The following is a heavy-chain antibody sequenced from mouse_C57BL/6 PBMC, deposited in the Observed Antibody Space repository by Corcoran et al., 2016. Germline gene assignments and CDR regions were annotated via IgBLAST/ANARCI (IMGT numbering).Heavy chain of an antibody. CDR1: GYTFTTYG. Sequence: QIQLVQSGPELKKPGETVKIYCKASGYTFTTYGMSWVKQDPGKGLKWMGWINTYSGVPTYADDFKGRFAFSLETSASTAYLQINNLKNEDTATYFCARPDSINYAMDYWGQGTSVTVSS. V-gene: IGHV9-3*01. CDR3: ARPDSINYAMDY. J-gene: IGHJ4*01. D-gene: IGHD3-2*01. CDR2: INTYSGVP.